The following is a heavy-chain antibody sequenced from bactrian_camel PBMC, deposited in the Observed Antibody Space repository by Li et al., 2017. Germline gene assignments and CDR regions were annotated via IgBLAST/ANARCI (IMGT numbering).Heavy chain of an antibody. CDR3: AKFNTLCGTWPCTEFDV. V-gene: IGHV3S1*01. Sequence: HVQLVESGGGLVQPGGSLRLSCAASRFTFSSYWMYWVRQAPGKGFEWVSSIKSDGGTTYYADSVKGRFTISRDNAKNTAHLQMNSLKTEDTATYYCAKFNTLCGTWPCTEFDVWGQGTQVTVS. J-gene: IGHJ4*01. CDR2: IKSDGGTT. CDR1: RFTFSSYW. D-gene: IGHD7*01.